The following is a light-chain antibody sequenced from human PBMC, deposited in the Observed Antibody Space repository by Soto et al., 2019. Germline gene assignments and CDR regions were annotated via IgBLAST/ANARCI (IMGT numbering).Light chain of an antibody. CDR1: QSLGIW. CDR2: DAS. CDR3: QQYNNYLRT. V-gene: IGKV1-5*01. J-gene: IGKJ1*01. Sequence: DIQMTQSPSTLSASVGDRVTITCRASQSLGIWLAWHQQKPGKAPKLLIYDASTLKSGVPSRFSGSGSGTKFTLTISSLQPDDFATYYCQQYNNYLRTFGQGTKVEIK.